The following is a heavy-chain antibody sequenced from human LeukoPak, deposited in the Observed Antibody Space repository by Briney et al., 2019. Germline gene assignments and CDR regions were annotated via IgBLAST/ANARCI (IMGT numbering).Heavy chain of an antibody. CDR1: GFTFSSYS. Sequence: GGSLRLSCAASGFTFSSYSMNWVRQAPGKGLEWVSYISSSSTICYADSVKGRFTISRDNAKNSLFLQMNSLRDEDTAVYYCARERQGWFDPWGQGTLVTVSS. V-gene: IGHV3-48*02. CDR2: ISSSSTI. J-gene: IGHJ5*02. CDR3: ARERQGWFDP.